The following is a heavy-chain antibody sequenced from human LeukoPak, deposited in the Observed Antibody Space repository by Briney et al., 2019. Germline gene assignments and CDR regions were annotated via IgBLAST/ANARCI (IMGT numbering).Heavy chain of an antibody. CDR3: AKVGTAMVLWYFDL. J-gene: IGHJ2*01. CDR2: ISGSGGST. CDR1: GSTFSSYA. V-gene: IGHV3-23*01. D-gene: IGHD5-18*01. Sequence: GGSLRLSCAASGSTFSSYAMSWVRQAPGKGLEWVSAISGSGGSTYYADSVKGRFTISRDNSKNTLYLQMNSLRAEDTAVYYCAKVGTAMVLWYFDLWGRGTLVTVSS.